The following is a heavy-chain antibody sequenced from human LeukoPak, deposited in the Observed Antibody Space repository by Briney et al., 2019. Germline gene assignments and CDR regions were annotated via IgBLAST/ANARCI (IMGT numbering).Heavy chain of an antibody. CDR2: IYYSGST. D-gene: IGHD3-16*01. J-gene: IGHJ4*02. Sequence: SETLSLTCTVSGGSISSSSYYWGGIRQPPGKGLEWIGSIYYSGSTYQNTSLRSRVTMSVDTSKNQFSLKLSSVTAVDAAVYYCARTIVGGGVFDYWGQGTLVTVSS. CDR1: GGSISSSSYY. CDR3: ARTIVGGGVFDY. V-gene: IGHV4-39*07.